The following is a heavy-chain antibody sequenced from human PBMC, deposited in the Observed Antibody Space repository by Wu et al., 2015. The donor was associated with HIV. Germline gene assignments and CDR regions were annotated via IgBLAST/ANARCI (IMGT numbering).Heavy chain of an antibody. Sequence: QVQLXQSGAEVKKPGASVKVSCKASGYTFSDYYIHWIRQAPGQGLEWMGWINPKDGATDFARKFQGRVTMTRDTSFSTAYMNLISLTSDDTAVYYCAKGNYDFWAAHFADNWFGPWGQGTLVTVSS. J-gene: IGHJ5*02. CDR1: GYTFSDYY. CDR2: INPKDGAT. CDR3: AKGNYDFWAAHFADNWFGP. D-gene: IGHD3-3*01. V-gene: IGHV1-2*02.